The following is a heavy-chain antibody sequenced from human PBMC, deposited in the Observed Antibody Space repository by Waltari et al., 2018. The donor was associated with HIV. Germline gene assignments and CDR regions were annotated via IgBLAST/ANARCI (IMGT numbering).Heavy chain of an antibody. CDR2: IYTSGST. J-gene: IGHJ6*02. D-gene: IGHD3-3*01. V-gene: IGHV4-61*02. Sequence: QVQLQESGPGLVKPSQTLSLTCTVSGGSIRSGSYYWSWIRQPAGKGLEWIGRIYTSGSTNYNPSLKSRVTISVDTSKNQFSLKLSSVTAADTAVYYCARDLVTSPPGPHYYYYGMDVWGQGTTVTVSS. CDR3: ARDLVTSPPGPHYYYYGMDV. CDR1: GGSIRSGSYY.